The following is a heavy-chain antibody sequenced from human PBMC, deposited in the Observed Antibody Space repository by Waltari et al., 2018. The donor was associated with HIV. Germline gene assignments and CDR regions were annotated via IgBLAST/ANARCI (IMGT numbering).Heavy chain of an antibody. CDR1: GFSVRTSQ. D-gene: IGHD3-16*01. CDR3: ARERFYYEESGHPGWFDP. V-gene: IGHV3-66*01. Sequence: EVRLVESGGGGVKPGGGRGRWGEVPGFSVRTSQSGVRQAPGKGPSCISTLYKDPSLFYSASVKGRFTTSRYTPKHTVHLFMDSLRVDYTAVYFCARERFYYEESGHPGWFDPWGPGTQVIVSS. CDR2: LYKDPSL. J-gene: IGHJ5*02.